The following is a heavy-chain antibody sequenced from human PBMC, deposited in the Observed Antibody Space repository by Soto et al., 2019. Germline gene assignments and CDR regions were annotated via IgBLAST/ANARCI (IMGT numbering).Heavy chain of an antibody. D-gene: IGHD6-25*01. CDR1: GGSISSGDYY. Sequence: SETLSLTCTFSGGSISSGDYYWSWIRQPPGKGLEWIGYIYYSGSTNYNPSLKSRVTISVDTSKNQFSLKLSSVTAADTAVYYCARPHGGSSGWDNWFDPWGQGTLVTGSS. J-gene: IGHJ5*02. V-gene: IGHV4-61*08. CDR2: IYYSGST. CDR3: ARPHGGSSGWDNWFDP.